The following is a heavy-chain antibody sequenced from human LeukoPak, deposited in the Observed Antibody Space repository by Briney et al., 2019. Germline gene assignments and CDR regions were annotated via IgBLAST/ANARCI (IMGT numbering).Heavy chain of an antibody. V-gene: IGHV3-23*01. CDR2: ISGSGDDT. D-gene: IGHD4-17*01. CDR1: GFTFSNYA. Sequence: GGSLRLSCAASGFTFSNYAMSWVRQAPGKGLDWVSGISGSGDDTYYADSVKGRFTISRDKSKNTLYLQMTSLRAEDTAVYYCAKDSTVTTDWGQGTLVTVSS. J-gene: IGHJ4*02. CDR3: AKDSTVTTD.